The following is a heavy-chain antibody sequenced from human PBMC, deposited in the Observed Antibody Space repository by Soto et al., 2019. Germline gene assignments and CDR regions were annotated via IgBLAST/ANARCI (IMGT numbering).Heavy chain of an antibody. V-gene: IGHV3-30*18. CDR2: ISYDGSNK. J-gene: IGHJ4*02. CDR3: AKALKSGYSSGWYYFDY. D-gene: IGHD6-19*01. Sequence: HPGGSLRLSCAASGFTFSSYGMHWVRQAPGKGLEWVAVISYDGSNKYYADSVKGRFTISRDNSKNTLYLQMNSLRAEDTAVYYCAKALKSGYSSGWYYFDYWGQGTLVTVSS. CDR1: GFTFSSYG.